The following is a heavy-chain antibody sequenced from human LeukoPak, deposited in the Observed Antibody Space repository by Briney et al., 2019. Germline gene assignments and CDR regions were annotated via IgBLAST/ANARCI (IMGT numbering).Heavy chain of an antibody. Sequence: SETLSLTCTVSGASIRSYFWTWIRQSPGKGLEWIGYVSNIGSTSYNPSLKSRVTISVDTSKNQFSLNLNSVTAADTAVYYCARSGTYYNNWFDPWGQGTLVIVSS. CDR3: ARSGTYYNNWFDP. CDR2: VSNIGST. D-gene: IGHD3-10*01. CDR1: GASIRSYF. V-gene: IGHV4-59*08. J-gene: IGHJ5*02.